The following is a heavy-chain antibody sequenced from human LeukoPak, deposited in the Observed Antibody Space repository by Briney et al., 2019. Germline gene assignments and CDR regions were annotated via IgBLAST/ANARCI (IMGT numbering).Heavy chain of an antibody. CDR3: AKGALFGELFRD. Sequence: GGSLRLSCAASRFTFSSYAMSWVRQAPGTGLEWVSSISTTGGSTYYADSVRGRFTISRDNSKNTLYLQMNSLRAEDTAVYYCAKGALFGELFRDWGQGTLVTVSS. V-gene: IGHV3-23*01. D-gene: IGHD3-10*01. J-gene: IGHJ4*02. CDR1: RFTFSSYA. CDR2: ISTTGGST.